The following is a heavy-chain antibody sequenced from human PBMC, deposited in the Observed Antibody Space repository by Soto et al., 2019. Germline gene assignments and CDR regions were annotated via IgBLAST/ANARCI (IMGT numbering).Heavy chain of an antibody. D-gene: IGHD3-22*01. V-gene: IGHV1-3*01. Sequence: GASGKVSCKASGYTFTSYAMHWVRQAPGQRLEWMGWINAGNGNTKYSQKFQGRVTITRDTSASTAYMELSSLRSEDTAVYYCARWDSSGYYPPFDYWGQGTLVTVSS. CDR2: INAGNGNT. J-gene: IGHJ4*02. CDR1: GYTFTSYA. CDR3: ARWDSSGYYPPFDY.